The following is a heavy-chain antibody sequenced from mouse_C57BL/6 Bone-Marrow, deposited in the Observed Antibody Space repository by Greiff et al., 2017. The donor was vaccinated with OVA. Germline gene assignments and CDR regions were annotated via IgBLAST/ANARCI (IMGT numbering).Heavy chain of an antibody. D-gene: IGHD1-1*01. CDR1: GFNIKDDY. CDR3: TTDTTEAY. CDR2: IDPENGDT. Sequence: EVQLQQSGAELVRPGASVKLSCTASGFNIKDDYMHLVKQRPEQGLEWIGWIDPENGDTEYASKFQGKATITADTSSNTAYLQLSSLTSEDTAVYYCTTDTTEAYWGQGTLVTVSA. J-gene: IGHJ3*01. V-gene: IGHV14-4*01.